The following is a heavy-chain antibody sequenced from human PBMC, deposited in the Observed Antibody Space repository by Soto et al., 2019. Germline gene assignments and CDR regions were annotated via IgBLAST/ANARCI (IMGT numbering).Heavy chain of an antibody. CDR1: DGSISSYY. CDR3: ARRYGASFDN. CDR2: IYYSGST. D-gene: IGHD4-17*01. J-gene: IGHJ4*02. Sequence: PSETLSLTCTVSDGSISSYYWSWIRQPPGKGLEWIGYIYYSGSTNYNPSLKSRVTISVDTSKNQFSLKLSSVTAADTAVYYCARRYGASFDNWGQGTLVTVSS. V-gene: IGHV4-59*01.